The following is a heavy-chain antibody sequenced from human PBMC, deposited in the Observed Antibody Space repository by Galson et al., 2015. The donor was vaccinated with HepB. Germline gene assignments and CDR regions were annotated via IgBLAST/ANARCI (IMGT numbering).Heavy chain of an antibody. Sequence: ETLSLTCTVSGGSISSSYWSWIRQPPGKELEWIGFISYSGSTSYNPSLKSRVTISVDTSKNQFSLKLRSVTAADTAIYYCSTGYTYGYWFYFDSWGQGTLVTV. CDR2: ISYSGST. V-gene: IGHV4-59*01. CDR1: GGSISSSY. CDR3: STGYTYGYWFYFDS. J-gene: IGHJ4*02. D-gene: IGHD5-18*01.